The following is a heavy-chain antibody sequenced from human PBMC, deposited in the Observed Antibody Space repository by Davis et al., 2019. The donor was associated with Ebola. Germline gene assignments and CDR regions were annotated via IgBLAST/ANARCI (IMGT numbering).Heavy chain of an antibody. CDR2: ISGSGVNI. V-gene: IGHV3-23*01. CDR1: GFTFSSYA. D-gene: IGHD3-3*01. J-gene: IGHJ4*02. CDR3: AKAPVRFLEWFTTDY. Sequence: GGSLRLSCAASGFTFSSYAMSWVRQAPGRGLEWVSTISGSGVNIYYADSVKGRFTISRDTSKNTLYLQMNSLRAGDTAVYYCAKAPVRFLEWFTTDYWGQGTLVTVSS.